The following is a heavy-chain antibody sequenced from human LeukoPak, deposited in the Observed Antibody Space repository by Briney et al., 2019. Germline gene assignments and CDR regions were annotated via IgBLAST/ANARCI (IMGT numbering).Heavy chain of an antibody. CDR1: GGSISSDY. CDR2: ISYSGST. Sequence: SETLSLTCTVSGGSISSDYWTWIRQPPGKGLEWIGYISYSGSTNYNPSLKSRLTISRDTSKNQFSLKLSSVTAADTAVYYCARERHGHPFDSWGQGNLVTVSS. J-gene: IGHJ4*02. CDR3: ARERHGHPFDS. V-gene: IGHV4-59*01.